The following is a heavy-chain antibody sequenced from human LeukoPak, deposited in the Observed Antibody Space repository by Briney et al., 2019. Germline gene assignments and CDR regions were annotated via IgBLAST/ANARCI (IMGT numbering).Heavy chain of an antibody. D-gene: IGHD3-22*01. CDR1: GYTLTELS. J-gene: IGHJ4*02. CDR3: ARDLNYYDSSGYYPD. CDR2: FDPEDGET. V-gene: IGHV1-24*01. Sequence: GASVKVSCKVSGYTLTELSMHWVRQAPGKGLEWMGGFDPEDGETIYAQKFQGRVTMTRDTSISTAYMELSSLRSDDTAVYYCARDLNYYDSSGYYPDWGQGTLVTVSS.